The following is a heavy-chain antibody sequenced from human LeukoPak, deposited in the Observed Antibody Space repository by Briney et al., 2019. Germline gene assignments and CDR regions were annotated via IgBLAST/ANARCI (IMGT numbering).Heavy chain of an antibody. CDR2: IYYTGST. D-gene: IGHD4-11*01. CDR1: GGSISSSGHY. V-gene: IGHV4-39*01. J-gene: IGHJ6*02. Sequence: SETLSLTCTVSGGSISSSGHYWGWIRQPPGKGPEWIGNIYYTGSTYYNPSLKSRVTMSLDMSKNQFTLNLSSVTVADTAVYYCVRHWPSDYRVNDMDVWGQGTTVTVSS. CDR3: VRHWPSDYRVNDMDV.